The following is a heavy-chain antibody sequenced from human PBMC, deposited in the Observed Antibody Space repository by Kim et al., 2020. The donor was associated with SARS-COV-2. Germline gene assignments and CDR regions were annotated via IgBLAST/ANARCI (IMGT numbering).Heavy chain of an antibody. D-gene: IGHD1-7*01. CDR3: ARDRYSLLELRGYMDV. CDR1: GFTFSSYS. J-gene: IGHJ6*03. CDR2: ISSSSSYI. Sequence: GGSLRLSCAASGFTFSSYSMNWVRQAPGKGLEWVSSISSSSSYIYYADSVKGRFTISRDNAKNSLYLQMNSLRAEDTAVYYCARDRYSLLELRGYMDVWGKGTTVTVSS. V-gene: IGHV3-21*01.